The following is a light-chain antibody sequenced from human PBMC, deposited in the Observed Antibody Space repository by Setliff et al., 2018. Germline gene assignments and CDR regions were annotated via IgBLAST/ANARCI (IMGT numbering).Light chain of an antibody. V-gene: IGLV2-14*01. CDR2: DVT. J-gene: IGLJ1*01. Sequence: QSVLSQPASVSGSPGQSITISCTGTSSDIGGYNFVSWYQQHPGKAPQLIIYDVTHRPSGVSNRFSGSKSGNTASLTISGLQAEDEADYYCNSYSGTKTVVFGSGTKVTVL. CDR1: SSDIGGYNF. CDR3: NSYSGTKTVV.